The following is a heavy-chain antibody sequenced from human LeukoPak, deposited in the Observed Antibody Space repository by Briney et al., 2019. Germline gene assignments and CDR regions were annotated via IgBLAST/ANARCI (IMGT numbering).Heavy chain of an antibody. V-gene: IGHV3-33*01. CDR1: GFTFSSYG. J-gene: IGHJ4*02. CDR2: IWYDGSNK. D-gene: IGHD6-19*01. Sequence: PGGSLRLSCAASGFTFSSYGMHWVRQAPGKGLEWVAVIWYDGSNKYYADSVKGRFTISRDNSKNTLYLQMNSLRDEDSALYYCAGDKGYSSGWPFDYWGQGTLVTVSS. CDR3: AGDKGYSSGWPFDY.